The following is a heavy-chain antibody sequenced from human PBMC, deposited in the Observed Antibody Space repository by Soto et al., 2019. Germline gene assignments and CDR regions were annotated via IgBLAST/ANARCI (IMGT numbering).Heavy chain of an antibody. CDR3: ARLRYYYGSGSSIP. Sequence: PSETLSLTCAVYGGSFSGYYWSWTRQPPGKGLEWIGEINHSGSTNYNPSLKSRVTISVDTSKNQFSLKLSSVTAADTAVYYCARLRYYYGSGSSIPWGQGTLVTVSS. CDR1: GGSFSGYY. J-gene: IGHJ5*02. CDR2: INHSGST. D-gene: IGHD3-10*01. V-gene: IGHV4-34*01.